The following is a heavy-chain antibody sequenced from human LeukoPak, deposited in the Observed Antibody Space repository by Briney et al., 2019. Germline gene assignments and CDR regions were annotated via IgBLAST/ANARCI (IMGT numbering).Heavy chain of an antibody. CDR1: GGTFSSYA. V-gene: IGHV1-69*01. CDR2: IIPMFGTA. CDR3: ARGLDWGAYSGYDLGSHYFDY. D-gene: IGHD5-12*01. J-gene: IGHJ4*02. Sequence: GSSVMVSCKASGGTFSSYAISWVRQAPGRGLEWMGGIIPMFGTANYAQKFQGRVTITADESTSTAYMELSSLRSEDTAVYYCARGLDWGAYSGYDLGSHYFDYWGQGTLVTVSS.